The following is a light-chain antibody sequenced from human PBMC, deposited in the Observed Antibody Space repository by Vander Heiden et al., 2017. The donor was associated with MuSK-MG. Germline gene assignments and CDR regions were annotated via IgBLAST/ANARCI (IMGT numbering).Light chain of an antibody. V-gene: IGKV3-15*01. J-gene: IGKJ5*01. CDR1: QSGGSD. Sequence: MTPSPATLSVAPGERATRSCRASQSGGSDLDWYQQKPGQSPRLLIYDADTRITGVPARCSGSGYGTEFTLTMPRLESEDSGTFYCKHYGGTFGQGTRVEIK. CDR2: DAD. CDR3: KHYGGT.